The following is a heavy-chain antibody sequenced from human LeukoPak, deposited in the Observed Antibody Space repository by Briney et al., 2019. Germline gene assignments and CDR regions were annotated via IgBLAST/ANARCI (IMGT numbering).Heavy chain of an antibody. CDR3: ARSTGSSVFDY. J-gene: IGHJ4*02. Sequence: SETLSLTCAVYGGSFSGYYWSWIRQPPGKGLEWIGEINHSGSTNYNPSLKSRVTISVDTSKSQFSLKLSSVTAADTAVYYCARSTGSSVFDYWGQGTLVTVSS. V-gene: IGHV4-34*01. CDR1: GGSFSGYY. D-gene: IGHD3-10*01. CDR2: INHSGST.